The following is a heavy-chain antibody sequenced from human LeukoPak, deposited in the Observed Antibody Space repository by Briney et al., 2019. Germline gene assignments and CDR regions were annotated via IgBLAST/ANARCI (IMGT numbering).Heavy chain of an antibody. CDR1: GGSIISSNW. Sequence: PSETLSLTCGVSGGSIISSNWWSWVRQSPGQGLEWIGEIYQSGSTNYNPSLKSRVTISVDTSKNQFSLKMSSVTAADTAVYYCAKDPTIAGAGTLRWRVLTLGPQFDYWGQGTLVTVSS. J-gene: IGHJ4*02. D-gene: IGHD6-13*01. CDR3: AKDPTIAGAGTLRWRVLTLGPQFDY. V-gene: IGHV4-4*02. CDR2: IYQSGST.